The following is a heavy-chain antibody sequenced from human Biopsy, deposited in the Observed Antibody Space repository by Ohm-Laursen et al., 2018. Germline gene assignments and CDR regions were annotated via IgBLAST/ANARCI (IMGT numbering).Heavy chain of an antibody. CDR2: LNAKAGDT. D-gene: IGHD3-22*01. J-gene: IGHJ5*02. V-gene: IGHV1-2*02. Sequence: GASVKVSCKASGYTFTGYHVHWVRQAPGQGLEWMGWLNAKAGDTNYAQKFQGRVTMTRDTSISTAYVDLSSLRSDDTAVYYCTRGGYYYDSLAYYYWFDPWGQGTLVTVSP. CDR1: GYTFTGYH. CDR3: TRGGYYYDSLAYYYWFDP.